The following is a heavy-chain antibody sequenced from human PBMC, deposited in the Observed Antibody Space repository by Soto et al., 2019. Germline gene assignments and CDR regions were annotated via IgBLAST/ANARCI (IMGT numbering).Heavy chain of an antibody. CDR2: IWYDGSNK. D-gene: IGHD2-15*01. V-gene: IGHV3-33*01. CDR3: ARAYCSGGSCYPGYYYYGMDV. Sequence: PGGSLILSCAASGFTFSSYGMHWVRQAPGKGLEWVAVIWYDGSNKYYADSVKGRFTISRDNSKNTLYLQMNSLRAEDTAVYYCARAYCSGGSCYPGYYYYGMDVWGQGTTVTVSS. CDR1: GFTFSSYG. J-gene: IGHJ6*02.